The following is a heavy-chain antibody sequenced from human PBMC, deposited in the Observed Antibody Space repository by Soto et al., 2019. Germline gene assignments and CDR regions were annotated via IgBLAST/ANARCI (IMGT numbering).Heavy chain of an antibody. CDR2: IYYSGST. CDR1: GGSISSYY. Sequence: SETLSLTCTVSGGSISSYYWSWIRQPPGKGLEWIGYIYYSGSTNYNPSLKSRVTISVDTSKNQFSLKLSSVTAADTAVYYCARAYDFWTRDAYYYMDVWGKGTTVTISS. V-gene: IGHV4-59*01. CDR3: ARAYDFWTRDAYYYMDV. D-gene: IGHD3-3*01. J-gene: IGHJ6*03.